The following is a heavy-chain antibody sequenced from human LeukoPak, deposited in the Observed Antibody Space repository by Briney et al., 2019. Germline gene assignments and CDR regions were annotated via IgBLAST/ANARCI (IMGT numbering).Heavy chain of an antibody. CDR3: ARDGFDNPCDY. J-gene: IGHJ4*02. D-gene: IGHD1-14*01. CDR1: GGSISSSSYY. Sequence: SETLSLTCTVSGGSISSSSYYWGWIRQPPGKGLEWIGSIYYSGSTYYNPSLKSRVTISVDTSKNQFSLKLSSVTAADTAVYYCARDGFDNPCDYWGQGTLVTVSS. CDR2: IYYSGST. V-gene: IGHV4-39*07.